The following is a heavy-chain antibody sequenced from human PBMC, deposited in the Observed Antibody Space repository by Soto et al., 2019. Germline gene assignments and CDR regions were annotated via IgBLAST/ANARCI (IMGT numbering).Heavy chain of an antibody. J-gene: IGHJ4*02. V-gene: IGHV3-23*01. CDR1: GFTFSSYA. CDR2: ISGSGGST. CDR3: ANRPAETTIFGVVIIQSTPNDY. Sequence: EVQLLESGGGLVQPGGSPRLSCAASGFTFSSYAMSWVRQAPGKGLEWVSAISGSGGSTYYADSVKGRFTISRDNSKNTLYLQMNSLRAEDTAVYYCANRPAETTIFGVVIIQSTPNDYWGQGTLVTVSS. D-gene: IGHD3-3*01.